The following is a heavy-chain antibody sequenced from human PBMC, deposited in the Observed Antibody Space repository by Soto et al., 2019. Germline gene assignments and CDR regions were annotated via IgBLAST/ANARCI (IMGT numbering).Heavy chain of an antibody. V-gene: IGHV1-58*01. D-gene: IGHD2-15*01. J-gene: IGHJ4*02. CDR1: GFTFTSSA. CDR3: ARDKSHGYCSGGSCYSGYDY. Sequence: ASVKVSCKASGFTFTSSAVQWVRQARGQRLEWIGWIVVGSGNTNYAQKFQERVTITRDMSTSTAYMELSSLRSEDTAVYYCARDKSHGYCSGGSCYSGYDYWGQGTLVTVSS. CDR2: IVVGSGNT.